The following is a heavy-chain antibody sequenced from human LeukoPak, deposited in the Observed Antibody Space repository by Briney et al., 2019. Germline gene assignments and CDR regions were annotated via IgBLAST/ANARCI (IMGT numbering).Heavy chain of an antibody. Sequence: PGGSLRLSCAASGFTFSSYGMHWVRRAPGKELEWVACIRYDGSNKHYADSVKGRFTISRDNSKNTLYLQMNSLRAEDTAVYYCARDDPIAAAGPNFDYWGQGTVVTVSS. CDR2: IRYDGSNK. CDR1: GFTFSSYG. J-gene: IGHJ4*02. V-gene: IGHV3-30*02. D-gene: IGHD6-13*01. CDR3: ARDDPIAAAGPNFDY.